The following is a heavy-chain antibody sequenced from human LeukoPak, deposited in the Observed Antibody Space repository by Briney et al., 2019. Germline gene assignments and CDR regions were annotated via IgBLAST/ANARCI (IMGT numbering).Heavy chain of an antibody. V-gene: IGHV3-64D*06. J-gene: IGHJ4*02. Sequence: PGGSLRLSCSVSGFTFSTYVMHWVRQAPGKGLEYVSAISSNGDNTYYADSVKGRFTISRDNSKNTLYLQMSSPRADDTAVYYCVRGPGYRGQGTLVTVSS. CDR1: GFTFSTYV. CDR3: VRGPGY. CDR2: ISSNGDNT.